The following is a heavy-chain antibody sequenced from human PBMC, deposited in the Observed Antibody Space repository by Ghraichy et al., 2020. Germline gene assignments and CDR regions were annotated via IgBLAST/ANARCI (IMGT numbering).Heavy chain of an antibody. D-gene: IGHD3-9*01. CDR3: ARSILTGYYSFDY. CDR1: GFTFSSYS. Sequence: LSLTCAASGFTFSSYSMNWVRQAPGKGLEWVSSISSSSSYIYYADSVKGRFTISRDNAKNSLYLQMNSLRAEDTAVYYCARSILTGYYSFDYWGQGTLVTVSS. CDR2: ISSSSSYI. V-gene: IGHV3-21*01. J-gene: IGHJ4*02.